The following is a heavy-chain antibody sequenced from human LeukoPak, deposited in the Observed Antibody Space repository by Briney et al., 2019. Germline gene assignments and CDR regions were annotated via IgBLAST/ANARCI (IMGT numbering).Heavy chain of an antibody. V-gene: IGHV4-34*01. Sequence: SETLSLTCTVSGGSITSYYWSWIRQPPGKGLEWIGEINHSGTTNYNPSLKSRVTISVDTSKNQFSLKLSSVTAADTAVYYCARRPPSYYGSGSYYKGGFDYWGQGTLVTVSS. J-gene: IGHJ4*02. CDR3: ARRPPSYYGSGSYYKGGFDY. CDR1: GGSITSYY. CDR2: INHSGTT. D-gene: IGHD3-10*01.